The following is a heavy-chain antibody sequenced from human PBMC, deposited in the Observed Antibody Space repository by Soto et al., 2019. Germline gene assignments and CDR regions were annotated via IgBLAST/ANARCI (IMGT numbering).Heavy chain of an antibody. D-gene: IGHD3-10*01. V-gene: IGHV4-34*01. CDR1: GGSCSGYY. Sequence: SETLSLTCAVYGGSCSGYYWSWIRQPPGKGLEWIGEINHSGSTNYNPSLKSRVTISVDTSKNQFSLKLSSVTAADTAVYYCAGQPTAGSYYDLGSYYYYYAMDVWGQGTTVTVSS. J-gene: IGHJ6*02. CDR3: AGQPTAGSYYDLGSYYYYYAMDV. CDR2: INHSGST.